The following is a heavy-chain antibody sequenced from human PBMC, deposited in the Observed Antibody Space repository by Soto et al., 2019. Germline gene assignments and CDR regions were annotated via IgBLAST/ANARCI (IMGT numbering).Heavy chain of an antibody. Sequence: QVQLVESGGGVVQPGMSLRLSCAASGFTFSSFAMHWARQAPGKGLEWVAVISYNAVSKYYADSVKGRFTISRDNSKNTLDLQLNSLRAEDTAVYYSARDAGDSFGDAVEFWGQGTMVTVSS. V-gene: IGHV3-30-3*01. D-gene: IGHD3-22*01. J-gene: IGHJ3*01. CDR3: ARDAGDSFGDAVEF. CDR2: ISYNAVSK. CDR1: GFTFSSFA.